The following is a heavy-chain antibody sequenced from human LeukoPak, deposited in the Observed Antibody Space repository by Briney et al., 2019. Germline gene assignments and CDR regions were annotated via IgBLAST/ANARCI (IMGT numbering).Heavy chain of an antibody. Sequence: PGRSLRLSCAASGFTFSSYAMHWVRQAPGKGLEWVAVISYDGSNKYYADSVKGRFTISRDNSKNTLYLQMNSLRAEDTAVYYCARGEWELLQTYFDYWGQGTLVTVSS. J-gene: IGHJ4*02. CDR3: ARGEWELLQTYFDY. D-gene: IGHD1-26*01. CDR2: ISYDGSNK. CDR1: GFTFSSYA. V-gene: IGHV3-30-3*01.